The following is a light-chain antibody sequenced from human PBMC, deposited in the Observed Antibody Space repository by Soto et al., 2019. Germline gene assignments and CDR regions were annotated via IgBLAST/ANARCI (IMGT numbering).Light chain of an antibody. CDR3: QQYNVYWT. J-gene: IGKJ1*01. V-gene: IGKV1-5*01. CDR2: DAS. CDR1: QSISSW. Sequence: DIQMTQSPSALSASVGDRVTITCRASQSISSWLAWYQQKPGEAPKLLIYDASSLESGVPSRFSGSGSGTEFTLTISSLQPDDFAIYYCQQYNVYWTFGQGTKVDI.